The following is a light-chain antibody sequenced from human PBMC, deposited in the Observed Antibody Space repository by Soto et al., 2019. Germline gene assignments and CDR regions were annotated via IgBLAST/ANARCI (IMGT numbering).Light chain of an antibody. CDR1: QSGSSRY. CDR2: GAS. J-gene: IGKJ1*01. V-gene: IGKV3-20*01. CDR3: QQYYSYPWT. Sequence: EILLTQYPGTLSLSPGERATLSFRASQSGSSRYLAWYQQKPGQAPRLLIYGASTRATGIPARFSGSGSGTEFTLTISSLQSEDFATYYCQQYYSYPWTFGQGTKVDNK.